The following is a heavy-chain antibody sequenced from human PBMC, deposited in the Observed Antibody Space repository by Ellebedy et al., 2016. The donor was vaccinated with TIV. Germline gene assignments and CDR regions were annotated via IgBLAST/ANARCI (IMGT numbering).Heavy chain of an antibody. CDR2: ISYDGTSH. V-gene: IGHV3-30-3*01. CDR3: AREYDLLSGFDY. J-gene: IGHJ4*02. CDR1: GFAFSRYT. Sequence: GESLKISCTGSGFAFSRYTLHWVRQAPGKGLAWVALISYDGTSHKYADSVKGRFTISRDNSKNTLFLQMNSLRTEDTAIYYCAREYDLLSGFDYWGQGTLVTVSS. D-gene: IGHD3-3*01.